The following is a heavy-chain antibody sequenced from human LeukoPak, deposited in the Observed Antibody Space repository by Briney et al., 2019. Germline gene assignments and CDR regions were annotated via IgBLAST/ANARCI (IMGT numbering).Heavy chain of an antibody. CDR1: GGTFSSYA. Sequence: VASVKVSCKASGGTFSSYAISWVRQAPGQGLEWMGGIIPIFGTANYAQKFQGRVTITTDESTSTAYMELSSLRFEDTAVYYCARAPHCSSTSCYWGNWFDPWGQGTLVTVSS. V-gene: IGHV1-69*05. CDR2: IIPIFGTA. J-gene: IGHJ5*02. D-gene: IGHD2-2*01. CDR3: ARAPHCSSTSCYWGNWFDP.